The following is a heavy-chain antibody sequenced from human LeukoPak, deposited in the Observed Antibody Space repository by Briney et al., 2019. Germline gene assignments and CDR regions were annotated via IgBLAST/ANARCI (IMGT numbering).Heavy chain of an antibody. D-gene: IGHD3-3*01. V-gene: IGHV3-48*03. Sequence: GGSLRLSCAASGFTFSSYEMNWVRQAPGKGLEWVSYISSSGSTIYYADSVKGRFTISRDNAKNSLYLQMNSLRAEDTAVYYCARAGPIFALRFLEWLSLYGMDVWGKGTTVTVSS. CDR3: ARAGPIFALRFLEWLSLYGMDV. J-gene: IGHJ6*04. CDR1: GFTFSSYE. CDR2: ISSSGSTI.